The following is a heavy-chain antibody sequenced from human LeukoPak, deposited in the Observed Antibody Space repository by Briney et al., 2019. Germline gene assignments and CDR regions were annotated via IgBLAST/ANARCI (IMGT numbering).Heavy chain of an antibody. CDR1: GFTFSSYS. Sequence: PGGSLRLSCAASGFTFSSYSMNWVRQAPGKGLEWVSSISSSSSYIYYADSVKGRFTISRDSAKNSLYLQMNSLRAEDTAVYYCARGGVVVPAAYNWFDPWGQGTLVTVSS. V-gene: IGHV3-21*01. D-gene: IGHD2-2*01. J-gene: IGHJ5*02. CDR3: ARGGVVVPAAYNWFDP. CDR2: ISSSSSYI.